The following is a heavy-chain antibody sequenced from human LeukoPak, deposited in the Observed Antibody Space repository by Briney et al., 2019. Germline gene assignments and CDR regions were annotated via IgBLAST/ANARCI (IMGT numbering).Heavy chain of an antibody. CDR2: INSDGSST. V-gene: IGHV3-74*01. CDR1: GFTFSSYW. D-gene: IGHD5-12*01. CDR3: ARDHPDIVATIPPY. Sequence: GGSLRLSCAASGFTFSSYWMHWVRQAPGKGLVWVSRINSDGSSTSYADSAKGRFTISRDNAKNTLYLQMNSLRAEDTAVYYCARDHPDIVATIPPYWGQGTLVTVSS. J-gene: IGHJ4*02.